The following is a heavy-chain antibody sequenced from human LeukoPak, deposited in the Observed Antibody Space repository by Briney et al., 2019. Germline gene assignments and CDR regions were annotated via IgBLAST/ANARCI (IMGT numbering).Heavy chain of an antibody. J-gene: IGHJ5*02. CDR3: ARDRKIFGVVIINNWFDP. D-gene: IGHD3-3*01. Sequence: ASAKVSCKASGYTFTSYGISWVRQAPGQGLEWMGWISAYNGNTNYAQKLQGRVTMTTDTSTSTAYMELRSLRSDDTAVYYCARDRKIFGVVIINNWFDPWGQGTLVTVSS. CDR1: GYTFTSYG. V-gene: IGHV1-18*01. CDR2: ISAYNGNT.